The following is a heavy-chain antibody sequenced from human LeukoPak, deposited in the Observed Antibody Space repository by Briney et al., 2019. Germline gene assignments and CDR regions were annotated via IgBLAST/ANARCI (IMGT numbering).Heavy chain of an antibody. J-gene: IGHJ6*03. D-gene: IGHD1-26*01. CDR1: GGSISSYY. V-gene: IGHV4-59*01. CDR2: IYYSGST. Sequence: SETLSLTCTVSGGSISSYYWSWIRQPPGKGLEWIGYIYYSGSTNYNPSLKSRVTISVDTSKNQFSLKLSSVTAADTAVYYCARGESAPPWVGYYYYYMDVWGKGTTVTVSS. CDR3: ARGESAPPWVGYYYYYMDV.